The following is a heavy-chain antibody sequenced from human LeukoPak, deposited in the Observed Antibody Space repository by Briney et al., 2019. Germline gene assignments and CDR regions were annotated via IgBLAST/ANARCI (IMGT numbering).Heavy chain of an antibody. V-gene: IGHV4-34*01. J-gene: IGHJ4*02. CDR1: GGSFSGYY. D-gene: IGHD5-18*01. CDR3: ARKRGYSYGYYFDY. Sequence: SETLSLTCAVYGGSFSGYYWSWIRQPPGKGLEWIGEINHSGSTNYNPSLKSRVTISVDTSKNQFSLKLSSVTAADTAVYYCARKRGYSYGYYFDYWGQGTLVTVSS. CDR2: INHSGST.